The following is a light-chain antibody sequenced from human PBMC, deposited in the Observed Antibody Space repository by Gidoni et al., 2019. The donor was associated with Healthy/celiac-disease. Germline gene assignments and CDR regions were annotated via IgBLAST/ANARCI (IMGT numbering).Light chain of an antibody. V-gene: IGLV1-44*01. J-gene: IGLJ3*02. CDR3: AAGDDSLNGLV. CDR2: STN. Sequence: QSVLTPPPSASGTPGQRVTLSCSGSSSNIGSNPVTGYQQLPGTAPKLLIHSTNQRPSGVPDRFSGSQSGTSASLAISGLQSEDEADYYCAAGDDSLNGLVFGGGTKLTVL. CDR1: SSNIGSNP.